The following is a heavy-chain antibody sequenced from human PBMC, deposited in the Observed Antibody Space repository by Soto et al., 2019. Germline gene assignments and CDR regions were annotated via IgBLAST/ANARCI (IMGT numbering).Heavy chain of an antibody. J-gene: IGHJ6*02. D-gene: IGHD5-18*01. CDR3: AAGAIQLWPYYYYGMDV. V-gene: IGHV1-58*02. CDR1: GFTFTSSA. Sequence: QMQLVQSGPEVKEPGTSVKVSCKASGFTFTSSAMQWVRQARGQRLEWIGGIVVGSGNTNYAQKLQERVTITRDMSTSTAYMELSSLRSEDTAVYYCAAGAIQLWPYYYYGMDVWGQGTTVTVSS. CDR2: IVVGSGNT.